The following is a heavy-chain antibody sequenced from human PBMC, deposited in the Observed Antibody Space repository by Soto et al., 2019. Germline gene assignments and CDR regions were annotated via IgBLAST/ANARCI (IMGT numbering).Heavy chain of an antibody. CDR2: ISSSGSTV. V-gene: IGHV3-48*03. Sequence: EVQLVESGGGLVQPGGSLRLSCAASGFTFSRLELHWVRQAPGKGLEWISYISSSGSTVYYASSVQGRFTISIDDANNSIDLKMHSLRAEETALYDGTRAARFPYVSVCWGKASVVTASS. CDR3: TRAARFPYVSVC. D-gene: IGHD3-16*01. CDR1: GFTFSRLE. J-gene: IGHJ4*02.